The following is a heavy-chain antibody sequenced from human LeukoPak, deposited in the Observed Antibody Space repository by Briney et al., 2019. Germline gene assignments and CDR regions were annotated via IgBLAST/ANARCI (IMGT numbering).Heavy chain of an antibody. J-gene: IGHJ4*02. CDR1: GGTFSSYA. CDR3: ARTQKRIAVAVSWYFDY. D-gene: IGHD6-19*01. CDR2: IIPIFGTA. V-gene: IGHV1-69*13. Sequence: ASVKASCKASGGTFSSYAISWVRQAPGQGLEWMGGIIPIFGTANYAQKFQGRVTITADESTSTAYMELSSLRSEDTAVYYCARTQKRIAVAVSWYFDYWGQGTLVTVSS.